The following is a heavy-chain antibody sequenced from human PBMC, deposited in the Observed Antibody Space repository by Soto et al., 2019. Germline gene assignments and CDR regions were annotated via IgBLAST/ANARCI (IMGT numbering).Heavy chain of an antibody. Sequence: ASVKVSCKASGDTFTSYDINWVRQATGQGLEWMGWMNPNSGNTGYAQKFQGRVTMTRNTSISTAYMELSSLRSEDTAVYYCAREYHNWNDPFDYWGQGTLVTVSS. CDR3: AREYHNWNDPFDY. J-gene: IGHJ4*02. CDR2: MNPNSGNT. CDR1: GDTFTSYD. V-gene: IGHV1-8*01. D-gene: IGHD1-1*01.